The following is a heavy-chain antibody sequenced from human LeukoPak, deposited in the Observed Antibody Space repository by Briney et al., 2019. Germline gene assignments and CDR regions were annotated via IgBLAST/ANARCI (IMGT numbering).Heavy chain of an antibody. CDR1: VYIFTTYS. V-gene: IGHV1-46*01. CDR3: ARKWSSRDWFDP. D-gene: IGHD2-8*01. CDR2: INPKGDIT. J-gene: IGHJ5*02. Sequence: ASVKVSCKTSVYIFTTYSIHWVRQAPGQGLEWMGIINPKGDITTYAQRFQGRVSMTSHSSTATVYMELRGLSSEDTAIYYCARKWSSRDWFDPWGQGTLLTVSS.